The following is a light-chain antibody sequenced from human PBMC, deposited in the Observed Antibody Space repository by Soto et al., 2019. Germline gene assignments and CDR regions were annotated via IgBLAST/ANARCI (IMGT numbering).Light chain of an antibody. CDR1: SSDVGAYKY. CDR3: TSYVGNDIWV. V-gene: IGLV2-8*01. CDR2: EVT. J-gene: IGLJ3*02. Sequence: QSALTQPPSASGSPGQSVTISCTGTSSDVGAYKYVSWYQQYPGKAPKLMIYEVTKRPSGVPDRFSGSKSGNTASLTVSGQQAEDAADYYCTSYVGNDIWVFGGGTQLTVL.